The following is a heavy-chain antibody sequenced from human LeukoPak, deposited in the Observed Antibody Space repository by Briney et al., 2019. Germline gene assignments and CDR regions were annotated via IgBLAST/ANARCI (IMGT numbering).Heavy chain of an antibody. Sequence: VTVSCIELEFGITGCRMRVLIQAVGQGLKWIGWINPNSGGTNYAQKFQGRVTMTRDTSISTAYMELSRLRSDYTAVYYCARATFSSSSLYYYWGQVTLGTLSS. J-gene: IGHJ4*02. CDR2: INPNSGGT. CDR1: EFGITGCR. CDR3: ARATFSSSSLYYY. D-gene: IGHD6-6*01. V-gene: IGHV1-2*02.